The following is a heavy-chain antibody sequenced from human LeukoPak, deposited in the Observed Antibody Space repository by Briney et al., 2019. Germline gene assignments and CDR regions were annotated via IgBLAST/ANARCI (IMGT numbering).Heavy chain of an antibody. CDR3: ASLYSPEDRLSAFDI. Sequence: SETLSLTCTVSGGSISSYYWSWIRQPPGKGPEWIGYIYYSGSTNYNPSLKSRVTISVDTSKNQFSLKLSSVTAADTAVYYCASLYSPEDRLSAFDIWGQGTMVTVSS. CDR1: GGSISSYY. D-gene: IGHD2-21*01. V-gene: IGHV4-59*01. J-gene: IGHJ3*02. CDR2: IYYSGST.